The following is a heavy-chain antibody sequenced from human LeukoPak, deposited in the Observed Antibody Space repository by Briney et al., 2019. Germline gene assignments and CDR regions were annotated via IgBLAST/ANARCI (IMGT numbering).Heavy chain of an antibody. CDR1: GGSISSGSYY. D-gene: IGHD2-2*01. Sequence: SETLSLTCTVSGGSISSGSYYWSWIRQPAGKGLEWIGRIYTSGSTNYNPSLKSRVTISVDTSKNQFSLKLSSVTAADTAVYYCAQSRYCSSTSCYGSWGIYYYYYMDVWGKGTTVTVSS. CDR3: AQSRYCSSTSCYGSWGIYYYYYMDV. CDR2: IYTSGST. V-gene: IGHV4-61*02. J-gene: IGHJ6*03.